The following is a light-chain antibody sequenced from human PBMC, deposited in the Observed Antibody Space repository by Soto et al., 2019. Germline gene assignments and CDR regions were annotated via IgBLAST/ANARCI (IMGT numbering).Light chain of an antibody. CDR2: LNSDGSH. CDR1: SGHSSYA. J-gene: IGLJ3*02. V-gene: IGLV4-69*01. Sequence: QPVLTQSPSASASLGASVKLTCTLSSGHSSYAIAWHQQQPEKGPRYLMKLNSDGSHSKGDGIPDRFSGSSSGAERYLTISSLQSEDEADYYCQTWGTGRHGVFGGGTKLTVL. CDR3: QTWGTGRHGV.